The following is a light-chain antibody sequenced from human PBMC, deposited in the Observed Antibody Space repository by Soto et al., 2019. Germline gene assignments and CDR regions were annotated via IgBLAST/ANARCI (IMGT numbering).Light chain of an antibody. J-gene: IGKJ1*01. CDR2: KAS. V-gene: IGKV1-5*03. CDR3: QRHGT. CDR1: QSISGW. Sequence: DIQMTQSPSTLSASVGDRVTITCQASQSISGWLAWYQQKPGKAPKLLIYKASALDRGVPSRVSGSGSGTDFSRTSSTRQPDAFASYCCQRHGTFGPGTKV.